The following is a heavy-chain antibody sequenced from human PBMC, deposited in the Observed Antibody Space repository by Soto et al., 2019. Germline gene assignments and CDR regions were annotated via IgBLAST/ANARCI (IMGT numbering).Heavy chain of an antibody. V-gene: IGHV3-48*01. J-gene: IGHJ5*02. Sequence: EVQLVESGGGLVQPGGSLRLSCAASGFTFSSYSMNWVRQAPGKGLEWVSYIRSRSRTIYYAASVKGRFTFSRDNAKNSLYLQMTSLRAEETAVYYCARHPERIAQIGWFNPWGPGTLVTVSS. CDR2: IRSRSRTI. CDR3: ARHPERIAQIGWFNP. D-gene: IGHD6-13*01. CDR1: GFTFSSYS.